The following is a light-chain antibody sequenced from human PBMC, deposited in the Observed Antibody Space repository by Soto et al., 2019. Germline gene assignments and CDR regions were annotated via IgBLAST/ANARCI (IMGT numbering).Light chain of an antibody. CDR2: DAS. CDR1: QSVSSY. CDR3: QQRSNWLSIT. J-gene: IGKJ5*01. Sequence: EIVLTQSPGTLSVSPGDRVTLSCRASQSVSSYLAWYQQKPGQAPRLLIYDASNRATGIPARFSGSGSGTDFTLTISSLEPEDFAVYYCQQRSNWLSITFGQGKRLESK. V-gene: IGKV3-11*01.